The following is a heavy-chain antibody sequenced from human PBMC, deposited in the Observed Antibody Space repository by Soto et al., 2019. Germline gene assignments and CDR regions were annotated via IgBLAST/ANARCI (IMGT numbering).Heavy chain of an antibody. J-gene: IGHJ4*02. Sequence: SETLSLTCTVSGGSISSYYWSWIRQPPGKGLEWIGYIYYSGSTNYNPSLKSRVTISVDTSKNQFSLKLSSVTAADTAVYYCARLAYYYGSGSYPFDYWGQGTLVTVSS. D-gene: IGHD3-10*01. CDR3: ARLAYYYGSGSYPFDY. CDR2: IYYSGST. V-gene: IGHV4-59*01. CDR1: GGSISSYY.